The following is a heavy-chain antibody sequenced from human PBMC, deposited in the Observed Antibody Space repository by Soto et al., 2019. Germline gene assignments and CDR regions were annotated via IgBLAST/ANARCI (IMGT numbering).Heavy chain of an antibody. CDR2: ISYHGSNT. J-gene: IGHJ3*02. CDR3: VADHGATDAFAI. Sequence: QVQVVESGGGVVQPGGSLRLSCASSGFTFSSYGMHWVRQAPGKGLEWVAVISYHGSNTYYADSVKGRFTISRDNSKNTLYLQMNRLRAEDADVYYRVADHGATDAFAIWGKGPMVTVSS. CDR1: GFTFSSYG. V-gene: IGHV3-30*03.